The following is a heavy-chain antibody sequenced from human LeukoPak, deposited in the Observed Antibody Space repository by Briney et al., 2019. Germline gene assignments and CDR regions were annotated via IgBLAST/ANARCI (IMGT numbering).Heavy chain of an antibody. Sequence: GRSLRLSCAGSGFTFDDYSMHWVRQAPGKGLEWVSGISWNSGTITYADSVKGRFTISRENAKNSLYLQMNSLRTEDTALYYCARVYYDFWSGYYMNYYFVDVWGKGTTVTVSS. CDR3: ARVYYDFWSGYYMNYYFVDV. V-gene: IGHV3-9*01. D-gene: IGHD3-3*01. CDR1: GFTFDDYS. J-gene: IGHJ6*03. CDR2: ISWNSGTI.